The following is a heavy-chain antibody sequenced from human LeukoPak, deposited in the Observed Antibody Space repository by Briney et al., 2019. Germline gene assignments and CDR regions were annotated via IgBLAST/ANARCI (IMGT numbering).Heavy chain of an antibody. CDR3: ARHSAHYYYYYGMDV. CDR2: IYYSGST. CDR1: GGSISSGGYY. J-gene: IGHJ6*02. V-gene: IGHV4-31*03. D-gene: IGHD2-15*01. Sequence: SQTLSLTCTVSGGSISSGGYYWSWIRQHPGTGLEWIGYIYYSGSTYYNPSLKSRVTISVDTSKNQFSLKLSSVTAADTAVYYCARHSAHYYYYYGMDVWGQGTTVTVSS.